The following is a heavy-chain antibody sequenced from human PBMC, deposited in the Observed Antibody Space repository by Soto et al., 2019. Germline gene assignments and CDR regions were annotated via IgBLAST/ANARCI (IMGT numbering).Heavy chain of an antibody. Sequence: SETLSLTCAVSGYSISSSNWWGWIRQPPGKGLEWIGYIYYSGSTYYNPSLKSRVTMSVDTSKNQFSLKLSSVTAVDTAVYYCAGNGDYFMDVWGQGTTVTVSS. CDR3: AGNGDYFMDV. D-gene: IGHD4-17*01. CDR2: IYYSGST. J-gene: IGHJ6*02. V-gene: IGHV4-28*01. CDR1: GYSISSSNW.